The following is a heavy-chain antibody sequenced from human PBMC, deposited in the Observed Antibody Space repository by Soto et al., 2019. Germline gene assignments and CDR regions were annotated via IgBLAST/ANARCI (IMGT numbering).Heavy chain of an antibody. Sequence: QVQLVQSGAEVKKPGSSVKVSCKASGGTFSSYAISWVRQAPGQGLEWMGGIIPIFGTANYAQKFQGRVPVTADESTSTAYMELRSLRAEDTAVYYCAREHGAHSHWSSYYYYYGMDVWGQGTTVTVSS. CDR3: AREHGAHSHWSSYYYYYGMDV. V-gene: IGHV1-69*01. CDR1: GGTFSSYA. J-gene: IGHJ6*02. CDR2: IIPIFGTA. D-gene: IGHD1-1*01.